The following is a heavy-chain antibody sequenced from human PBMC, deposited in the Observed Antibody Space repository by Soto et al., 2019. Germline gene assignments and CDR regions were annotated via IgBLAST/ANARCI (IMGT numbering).Heavy chain of an antibody. Sequence: GSSAKVSLKVSEYTLTEVSMHWVRQAPGKGLEWMGGFDPEDGETIYAQKFQGRVTMTEDTSTDTAYMELSSLRSEDTAVYYCATDRPPTIQLWAGDYYYGMDVWGQGTTVTVSS. CDR2: FDPEDGET. D-gene: IGHD5-18*01. CDR1: EYTLTEVS. V-gene: IGHV1-24*01. J-gene: IGHJ6*02. CDR3: ATDRPPTIQLWAGDYYYGMDV.